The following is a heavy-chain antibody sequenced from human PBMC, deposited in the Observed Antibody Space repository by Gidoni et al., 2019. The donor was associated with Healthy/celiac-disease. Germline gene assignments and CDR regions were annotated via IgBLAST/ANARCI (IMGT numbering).Heavy chain of an antibody. Sequence: QVQLVQSGAEVKKPGASVKVSCKASGYTFPSYAMHWVRQAPGQRLEWMAWINAGNGNTKYSQKFQGRVTITRYTSASTAYMELSSLRSEDTAVYYCARGVVVVAATLPHYYFDYWGQGTLVTVSS. J-gene: IGHJ4*02. D-gene: IGHD2-15*01. CDR1: GYTFPSYA. CDR3: ARGVVVVAATLPHYYFDY. V-gene: IGHV1-3*01. CDR2: INAGNGNT.